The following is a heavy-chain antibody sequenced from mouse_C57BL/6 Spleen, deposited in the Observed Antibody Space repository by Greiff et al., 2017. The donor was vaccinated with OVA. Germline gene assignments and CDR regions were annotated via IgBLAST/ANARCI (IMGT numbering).Heavy chain of an antibody. J-gene: IGHJ2*01. CDR3: AREGVCYYNGSSTDY. Sequence: QVQLQQPGAELVKPGASVKLSCKASGYTFTSYWMHWVKQRPGRGLEWIGWIDPNSGGTKYTEKFKSQATLTVDKPSSTAYMQLSSLTSEDSAVYYCAREGVCYYNGSSTDYWGQGTTLTVSS. CDR1: GYTFTSYW. D-gene: IGHD1-1*01. V-gene: IGHV1-72*01. CDR2: IDPNSGGT.